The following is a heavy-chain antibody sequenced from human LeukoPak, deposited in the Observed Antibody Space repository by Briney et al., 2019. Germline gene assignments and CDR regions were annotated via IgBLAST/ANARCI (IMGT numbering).Heavy chain of an antibody. CDR1: GFTFDDYA. Sequence: GRSLRLSCAASGFTFDDYAMHWVRQAPGKGLEWVSGISWNSGSIGYADSVKGRFTISRDNAKNSLYLQMNSLRAEDTALYYCAKGAVTRYYYYGMDVWGQGTTVTVSS. CDR3: AKGAVTRYYYYGMDV. V-gene: IGHV3-9*01. D-gene: IGHD4-17*01. CDR2: ISWNSGSI. J-gene: IGHJ6*02.